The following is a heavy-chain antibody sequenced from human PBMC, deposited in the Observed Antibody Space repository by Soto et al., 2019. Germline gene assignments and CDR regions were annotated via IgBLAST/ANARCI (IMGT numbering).Heavy chain of an antibody. CDR3: ARSQTTLTPYDY. J-gene: IGHJ4*02. Sequence: SETLSLTCAVSGGSISSGGYSWSWIRQPPGKGLEWIGYIYHSGSAYYNPSLKSRVTISVDRSKNQFSLKLSSVTAADTAVYYCARSQTTLTPYDYRGQGTLVTVSS. CDR2: IYHSGSA. V-gene: IGHV4-30-2*01. D-gene: IGHD4-17*01. CDR1: GGSISSGGYS.